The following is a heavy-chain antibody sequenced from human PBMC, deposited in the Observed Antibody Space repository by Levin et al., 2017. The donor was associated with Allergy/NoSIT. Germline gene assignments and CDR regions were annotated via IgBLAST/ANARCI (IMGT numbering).Heavy chain of an antibody. Sequence: SQTLSLTCVISGDSVSSNIAAWSWIRRSPSRGLAWLGRTFYKSKWYNGYAVSVKSRISIKPDTSMNQFSLQLSSVTPEDTAIYYCARFSVTLDAFDVWGQGTVVTVSS. D-gene: IGHD2-21*02. J-gene: IGHJ3*01. CDR3: ARFSVTLDAFDV. V-gene: IGHV6-1*01. CDR2: TFYKSKWYN. CDR1: GDSVSSNIAA.